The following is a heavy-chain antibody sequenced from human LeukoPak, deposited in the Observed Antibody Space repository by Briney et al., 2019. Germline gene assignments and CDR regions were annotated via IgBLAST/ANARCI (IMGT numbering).Heavy chain of an antibody. CDR3: ATDRAYSGYFDSQH. J-gene: IGHJ1*01. V-gene: IGHV1-46*01. Sequence: ASVKVSCKASGYTFTSYYMHWVRQAPGQGLEWMGIINPSGGSTIYAQKFQGRVTMTEDTSTDTAYMELSSLRSEDTAVYYCATDRAYSGYFDSQHWGQGTLVTVSS. D-gene: IGHD3-22*01. CDR1: GYTFTSYY. CDR2: INPSGGST.